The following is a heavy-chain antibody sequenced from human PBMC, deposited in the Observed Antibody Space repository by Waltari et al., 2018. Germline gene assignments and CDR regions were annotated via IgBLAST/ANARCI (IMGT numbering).Heavy chain of an antibody. V-gene: IGHV4-39*07. CDR1: GASISSSTFS. Sequence: QLQLHESGPGLVKPSETLSVTCLVSGASISSSTFSWAWVRQSPEKGLEWVGSVSAGGGNCFHGSLKSRVTISVDTSKNQISLKLSSVTAADTAVYYCGRDDYDILRDDFRPDTIDIWGQGTMVTVSS. CDR3: GRDDYDILRDDFRPDTIDI. J-gene: IGHJ3*02. D-gene: IGHD3-9*01. CDR2: VSAGGGN.